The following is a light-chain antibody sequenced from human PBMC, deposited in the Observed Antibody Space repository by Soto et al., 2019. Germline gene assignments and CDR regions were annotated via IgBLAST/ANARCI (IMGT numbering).Light chain of an antibody. CDR3: QQLFTYPPT. V-gene: IGKV1-9*01. Sequence: IQLTQSPSSLSASMGDIVTITCRASQGIINYFDWYQQKPGKAPKLLIYGASTLQSGIPSRFCGSGSGTDFALTVSSLQPEDLATYYCQQLFTYPPTFXPVTKVDIK. CDR2: GAS. J-gene: IGKJ3*01. CDR1: QGIINY.